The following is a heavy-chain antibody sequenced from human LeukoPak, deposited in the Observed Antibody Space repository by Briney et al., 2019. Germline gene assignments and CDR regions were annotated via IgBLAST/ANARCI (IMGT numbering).Heavy chain of an antibody. Sequence: GGSLRLSCAASGFTFSDYYMSWIRQAPGKGLEWVSYISATSSFTNYADSVKGRFTISRDNAKNSLYLQMNSLRAEDTAVYYCARDLRLTWVGGQGTLVTVSS. D-gene: IGHD2-15*01. CDR3: ARDLRLTWV. CDR2: ISATSSFT. J-gene: IGHJ4*02. V-gene: IGHV3-11*05. CDR1: GFTFSDYY.